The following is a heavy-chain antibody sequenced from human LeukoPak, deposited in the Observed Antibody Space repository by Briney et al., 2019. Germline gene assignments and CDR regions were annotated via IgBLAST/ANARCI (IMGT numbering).Heavy chain of an antibody. Sequence: ASVKVSCKASGYTFTGYYMHWVRQAPGQGLEWMGWINPNSGGTNYAQKFQGWVTMTRDTSISTAYMELSRLGSDDTAVYYCARQSIWPSSWYYFDYWGQGTLVTVSS. CDR2: INPNSGGT. CDR3: ARQSIWPSSWYYFDY. CDR1: GYTFTGYY. J-gene: IGHJ4*02. V-gene: IGHV1-2*04. D-gene: IGHD6-13*01.